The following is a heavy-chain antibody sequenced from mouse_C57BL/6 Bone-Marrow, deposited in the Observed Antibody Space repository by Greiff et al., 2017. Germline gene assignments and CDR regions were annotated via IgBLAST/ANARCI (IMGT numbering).Heavy chain of an antibody. CDR3: ARQLYGSCDLYALDY. J-gene: IGHJ4*01. CDR2: ISNLAYSI. D-gene: IGHD1-1*01. Sequence: EVHLVESGGGLVQPGGSLKLSCAASGFTFSDSGMAWVRQAPRKGPEWVAFISNLAYSIYYADTVTGRFTISRENGKNTLYLEMSRLRSEDTAMYYGARQLYGSCDLYALDYWGQGTSVTVSS. V-gene: IGHV5-15*01. CDR1: GFTFSDSG.